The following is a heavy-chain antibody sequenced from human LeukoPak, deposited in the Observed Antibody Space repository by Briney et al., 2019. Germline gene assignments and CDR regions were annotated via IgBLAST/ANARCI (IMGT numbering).Heavy chain of an antibody. J-gene: IGHJ4*02. CDR1: GFTLSIYA. V-gene: IGHV3-23*01. CDR2: ISGSDGST. D-gene: IGHD5-12*01. Sequence: PGGSLRLSCAASGFTLSIYAISWVRQAPGKGLEWVSAISGSDGSTHYADYVKGRFTISRDSSNNILYLQMNSLRAEDTALYFCAKDVEATISSGGYYFDYWGQGTLVTVSS. CDR3: AKDVEATISSGGYYFDY.